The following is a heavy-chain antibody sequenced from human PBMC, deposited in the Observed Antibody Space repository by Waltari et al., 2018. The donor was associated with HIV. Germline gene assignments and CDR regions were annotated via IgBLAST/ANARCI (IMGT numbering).Heavy chain of an antibody. CDR3: ARVVVVARRYYDSSGHFDY. CDR2: ISAYNGNT. D-gene: IGHD3-22*01. CDR1: GYTFTSYG. V-gene: IGHV1-18*01. Sequence: QVQLVQSGAEVKKPGASVKVSCKASGYTFTSYGISWVRQTPGQGHEWMGWISAYNGNTNYAQKLQCRVTMTTDTSTSTAYMELRSLRSDDTAVYYCARVVVVARRYYDSSGHFDYWGQGTLVTVSS. J-gene: IGHJ4*02.